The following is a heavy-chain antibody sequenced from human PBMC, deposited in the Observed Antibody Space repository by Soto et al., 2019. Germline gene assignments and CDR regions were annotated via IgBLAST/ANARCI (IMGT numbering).Heavy chain of an antibody. V-gene: IGHV4-30-4*01. J-gene: IGHJ4*02. CDR2: IYYSGRT. CDR3: ARGESMLPGVLTSRRDY. Sequence: QLQESGPGLVKPSETLSLTCTVSGDTIYSDNYYWSWIRQSPGKGLEWIGYIYYSGRTYYNPSLRSRFSISVDTSKNQFFLKMRSATAADTAVYYCARGESMLPGVLTSRRDYWGLGTLVTVSS. D-gene: IGHD2-8*01. CDR1: GDTIYSDNYY.